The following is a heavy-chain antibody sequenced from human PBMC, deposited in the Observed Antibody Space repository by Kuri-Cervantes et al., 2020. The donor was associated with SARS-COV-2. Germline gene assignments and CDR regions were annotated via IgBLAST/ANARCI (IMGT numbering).Heavy chain of an antibody. CDR2: INWNGGST. D-gene: IGHD3-22*01. CDR1: GFTFSDYY. J-gene: IGHJ4*02. Sequence: GESLKISCAASGFTFSDYYMSWIRQAPGKGLEWVSGINWNGGSTGYADSVKGRFTISRDNAKNSLYLQMNSLRAEDTALYYCASSYASLTLKVYFDYWGQGTLVTVSS. CDR3: ASSYASLTLKVYFDY. V-gene: IGHV3-20*04.